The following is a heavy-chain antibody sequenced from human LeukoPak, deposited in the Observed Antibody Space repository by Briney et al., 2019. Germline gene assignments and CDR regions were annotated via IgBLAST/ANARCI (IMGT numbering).Heavy chain of an antibody. V-gene: IGHV3-66*01. CDR1: GFTVSSNY. J-gene: IGHJ6*03. D-gene: IGHD3-9*01. Sequence: GGSLRLSCAASGFTVSSNYMSWVRQAPGKGLEWVSVIYSGGSTYYADSVKGRFTISRDSSKNTLYLQMNSLRAEDTAVYYCARDLRYFNYYMDVWGKGTTVTISS. CDR2: IYSGGST. CDR3: ARDLRYFNYYMDV.